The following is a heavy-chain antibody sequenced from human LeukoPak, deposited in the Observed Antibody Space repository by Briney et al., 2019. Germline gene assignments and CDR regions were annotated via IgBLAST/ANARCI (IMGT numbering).Heavy chain of an antibody. J-gene: IGHJ5*02. CDR1: GYTFTGYY. CDR2: IIPILGIA. Sequence: GASVKVSCTASGYTFTGYYMHWVRQAPGQGLEWMGRIIPILGIANYAQKFQGRVTITADKSTSTAYMELSSLRSEDTAVYYCARDRGPIAAASNWFDPWGQGTLVTVSS. V-gene: IGHV1-69*04. D-gene: IGHD6-13*01. CDR3: ARDRGPIAAASNWFDP.